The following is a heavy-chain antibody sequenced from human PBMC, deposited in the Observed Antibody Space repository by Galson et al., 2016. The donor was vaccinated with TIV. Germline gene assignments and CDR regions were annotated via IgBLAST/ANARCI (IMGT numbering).Heavy chain of an antibody. CDR3: ARGAPSVFGVIMTLVY. D-gene: IGHD3-3*01. CDR2: TYYRSTWYN. Sequence: CAISGDSVSSTSAAWNWIRQSPSRGLEWLGRTYYRSTWYNDYAASLKRRITINPDTSKNQFSLQLTSVTPEDAAVYYCARGAPSVFGVIMTLVYWGQGTLVTGSA. V-gene: IGHV6-1*01. CDR1: GDSVSSTSAA. J-gene: IGHJ4*02.